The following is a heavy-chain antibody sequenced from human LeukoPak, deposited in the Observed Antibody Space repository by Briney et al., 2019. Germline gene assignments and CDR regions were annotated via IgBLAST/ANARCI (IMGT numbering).Heavy chain of an antibody. CDR3: AKDGAAPYYYYGMDV. J-gene: IGHJ6*02. D-gene: IGHD6-25*01. CDR2: IRYDGSNK. V-gene: IGHV3-30*02. Sequence: GGSLRLSCAASGFTLSSYGMHWVRQAPGKGLEGVAFIRYDGSNKYYADSVKSRFTISRDNSKNTLYLQMNSLRAEDTAVYYCAKDGAAPYYYYGMDVCGQGTTVTVSS. CDR1: GFTLSSYG.